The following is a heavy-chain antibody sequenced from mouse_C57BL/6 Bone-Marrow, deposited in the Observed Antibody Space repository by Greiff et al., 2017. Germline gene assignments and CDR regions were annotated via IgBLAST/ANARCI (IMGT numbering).Heavy chain of an antibody. Sequence: EVQLQQSGPELVKPGASVKISCKASGYSFTDYNMNWVKQSNGKSLEWIGVISPNYGTTSYNQKFKGKATLTVDQSTSTAYMQLTSLTSEDSAVXYGAREDYYGEGYYFDYWGQGTTLTVSS. D-gene: IGHD1-1*01. V-gene: IGHV1-39*01. CDR1: GYSFTDYN. J-gene: IGHJ2*01. CDR3: AREDYYGEGYYFDY. CDR2: ISPNYGTT.